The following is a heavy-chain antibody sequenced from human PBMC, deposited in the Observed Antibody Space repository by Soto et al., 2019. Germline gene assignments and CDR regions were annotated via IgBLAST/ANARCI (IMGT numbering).Heavy chain of an antibody. CDR1: GGTFSSYA. Sequence: SVKVSCKASGGTFSSYAISWVRQAPGQGLEWMGGIIPIFGTANYAQKFQGRVTITADESTSTAYMELSSLRSEDTAVYYCARPQQMYYDFWSGFSAGMDVWGQGTTVTVSS. J-gene: IGHJ6*02. D-gene: IGHD3-3*01. CDR3: ARPQQMYYDFWSGFSAGMDV. CDR2: IIPIFGTA. V-gene: IGHV1-69*13.